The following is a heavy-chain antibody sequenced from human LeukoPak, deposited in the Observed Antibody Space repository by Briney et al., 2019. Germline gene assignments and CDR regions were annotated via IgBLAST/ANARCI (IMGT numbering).Heavy chain of an antibody. V-gene: IGHV3-20*04. D-gene: IGHD6-19*01. CDR2: INWNGGST. CDR1: GFTFDDYG. Sequence: GGSLRLSCAASGFTFDDYGMSWVRQAPGKGLEWVSGINWNGGSTGYADSVKGRFTISRDNAKNSLYLQMNSLRAEDTALYYRASLAVAGTGGDAFDIWGQGTMVTVSS. J-gene: IGHJ3*02. CDR3: ASLAVAGTGGDAFDI.